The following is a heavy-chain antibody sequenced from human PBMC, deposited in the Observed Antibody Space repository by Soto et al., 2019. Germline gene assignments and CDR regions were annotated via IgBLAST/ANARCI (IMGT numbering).Heavy chain of an antibody. CDR2: IYYSGST. V-gene: IGHV4-31*03. Sequence: QVQLQESGPGLVKPSQTLSLTCTVSGGSISSGGYYWSWIRQHPGKGLEWIGYIYYSGSTYYNPSLPSRVTLSVDTSKIQFSLKLSSVTAADTAVYYCARSFGVEAAGLFDYWGQGTLVTVSS. D-gene: IGHD6-13*01. CDR1: GGSISSGGYY. J-gene: IGHJ4*02. CDR3: ARSFGVEAAGLFDY.